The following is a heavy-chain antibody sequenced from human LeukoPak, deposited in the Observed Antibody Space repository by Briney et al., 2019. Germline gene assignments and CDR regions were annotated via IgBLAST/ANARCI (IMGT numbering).Heavy chain of an antibody. V-gene: IGHV3-48*02. CDR1: GFTFSSYS. D-gene: IGHD4-17*01. Sequence: GGSVRLSCAASGFTFSSYSLNWVRQAPGKGLEWVSYISSSTSTIFYADSVKGRFTISRDNARNSLYLQMSSLKDEDTAVYYCARDFYGDYGFDHWGQGTLVTVSS. J-gene: IGHJ4*02. CDR2: ISSSTSTI. CDR3: ARDFYGDYGFDH.